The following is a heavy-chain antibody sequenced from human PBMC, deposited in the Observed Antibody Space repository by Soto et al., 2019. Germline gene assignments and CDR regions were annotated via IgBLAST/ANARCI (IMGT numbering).Heavy chain of an antibody. V-gene: IGHV4-38-2*02. CDR2: IYSTGNT. CDR1: GDSIRSSSY. Sequence: PSETLSLTCTVSGDSIRSSSYWGWIRQPPGKGLEWIGSIYSTGNTYYNPSLNSQVTISVDTSKNQFSLKLSSVTAADTAVYYCARVANYYDSSGYYRAYNWFDPWGQGTLVTVSS. CDR3: ARVANYYDSSGYYRAYNWFDP. D-gene: IGHD3-22*01. J-gene: IGHJ5*02.